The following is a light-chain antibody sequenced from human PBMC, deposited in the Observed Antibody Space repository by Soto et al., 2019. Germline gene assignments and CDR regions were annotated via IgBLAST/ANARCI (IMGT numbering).Light chain of an antibody. CDR3: QQYNNWPPIT. J-gene: IGKJ5*01. CDR2: DAS. CDR1: QSVVSN. Sequence: EIVLTQSPGTLSLSPGERATLSCRASQSVVSNYLAWYQLKPGQAPRLLIYDASNRATGIPARFSGSGSGTEFTLTISSLQSEDFAVYYCQQYNNWPPITFGQGTRLEIK. V-gene: IGKV3D-15*01.